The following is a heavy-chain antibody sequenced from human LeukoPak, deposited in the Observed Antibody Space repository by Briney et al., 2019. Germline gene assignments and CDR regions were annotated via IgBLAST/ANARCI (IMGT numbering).Heavy chain of an antibody. CDR2: LYHGGST. CDR1: GVIVRSNY. D-gene: IGHD3-10*01. CDR3: ATRRFGELTY. Sequence: PGGSLRPSCVGSGVIVRSNYMTWVRQAPGKGLEWVSILYHGGSTYYADSVKGRFSISRDTSKNTLYLQMNSLRVEDTAVYYCATRRFGELTYWGQGTLVTVSS. V-gene: IGHV3-66*01. J-gene: IGHJ4*02.